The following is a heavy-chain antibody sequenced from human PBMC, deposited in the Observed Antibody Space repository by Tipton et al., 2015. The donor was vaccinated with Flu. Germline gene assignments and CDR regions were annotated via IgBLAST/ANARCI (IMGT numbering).Heavy chain of an antibody. CDR3: ARARGGNYFFDF. Sequence: TLSLTCAVSGDTVSSTISTWNWIRQSPSRGLEWLGRTYYRSKLSSDYALSVESRITINPDTSKNQFSLQLNSVTPEDTAVYYCARARGGNYFFDFWGQGTLVIVSS. CDR1: GDTVSSTIST. CDR2: TYYRSKLSS. J-gene: IGHJ4*02. V-gene: IGHV6-1*01. D-gene: IGHD1-26*01.